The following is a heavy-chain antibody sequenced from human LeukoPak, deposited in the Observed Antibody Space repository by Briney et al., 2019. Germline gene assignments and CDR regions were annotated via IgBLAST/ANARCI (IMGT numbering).Heavy chain of an antibody. V-gene: IGHV3-48*02. CDR2: ISGSSSAI. CDR3: ARGMYYEMDY. Sequence: GGSLRLSCAASGFTFSSSSINWVRQAPGKGLEWVSYISGSSSAIYYADSVKGRFTISRDNAKNSLYLQMNSLRDEDTAVYFCARGMYYEMDYWGQGTLVTVSS. CDR1: GFTFSSSS. J-gene: IGHJ4*02. D-gene: IGHD3-3*01.